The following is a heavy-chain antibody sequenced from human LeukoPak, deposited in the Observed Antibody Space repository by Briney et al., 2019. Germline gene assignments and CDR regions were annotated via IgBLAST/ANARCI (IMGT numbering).Heavy chain of an antibody. D-gene: IGHD1-26*01. CDR1: GGSISSYY. CDR3: ARRVVGGILDY. Sequence: SGTLSLTCTDPGGSISSYYWSWIRQPPGKGLGWSGYMYCSGSIKYNPTHKSRVDISVDTSKIQLALKLNSVTAEKTAVYYCARRVVGGILDYWGQGNLVTVS. J-gene: IGHJ4*02. CDR2: MYCSGSI. V-gene: IGHV4-59*08.